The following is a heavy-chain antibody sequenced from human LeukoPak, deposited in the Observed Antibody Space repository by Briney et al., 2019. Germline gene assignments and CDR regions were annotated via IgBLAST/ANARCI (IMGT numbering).Heavy chain of an antibody. D-gene: IGHD5-18*01. CDR3: ARDPGRGYTYGYGFDY. Sequence: GRSLRLSCAASRFTFSNYGMHWVRQAPGKGLEWVAVIWYDGSNKYYADSVKGRFTISRDNSKNTLYLQMNSLRAEDTAVYYCARDPGRGYTYGYGFDYWGQGALVTVSS. J-gene: IGHJ4*02. V-gene: IGHV3-33*01. CDR1: RFTFSNYG. CDR2: IWYDGSNK.